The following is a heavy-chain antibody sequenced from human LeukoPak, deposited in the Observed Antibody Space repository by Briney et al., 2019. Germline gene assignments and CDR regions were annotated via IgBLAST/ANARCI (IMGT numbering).Heavy chain of an antibody. CDR3: ARELRARD. V-gene: IGHV3-7*01. J-gene: IGHJ4*02. Sequence: PGGSLRLSCAASGFTFSCCWMTWVRQAPGKGLEWVANIKQDGSEKYYVDSVKGRFTISRDNAKKTLYLQMNSLRVEDTAVYYCARELRARDWGQGTLVTVSS. CDR1: GFTFSCCW. CDR2: IKQDGSEK. D-gene: IGHD3-16*01.